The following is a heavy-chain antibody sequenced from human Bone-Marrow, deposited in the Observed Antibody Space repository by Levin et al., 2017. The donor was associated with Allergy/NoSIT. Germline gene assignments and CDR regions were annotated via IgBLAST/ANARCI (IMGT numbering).Heavy chain of an antibody. CDR1: GGSISSYY. J-gene: IGHJ5*02. Sequence: SETLSLTCTVSGGSISSYYWSWIRQPPGKGLEWIGYIYYSGSTNYNPSLKSRVTISVDTSKNQFSLKLSSVTAADTAVYYCARVKVVRGPGRGWFDPWGQGTLVTVSS. CDR3: ARVKVVRGPGRGWFDP. CDR2: IYYSGST. D-gene: IGHD3-10*01. V-gene: IGHV4-59*01.